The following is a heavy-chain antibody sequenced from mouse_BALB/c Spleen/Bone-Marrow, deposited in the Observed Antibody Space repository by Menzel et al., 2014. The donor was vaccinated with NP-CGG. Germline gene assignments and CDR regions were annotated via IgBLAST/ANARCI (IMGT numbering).Heavy chain of an antibody. J-gene: IGHJ2*01. CDR3: ARDYGPFDY. CDR1: GFNIKDIY. CDR2: IDPANGDT. V-gene: IGHV14-3*02. D-gene: IGHD1-2*01. Sequence: VQLQQSGAELVKPGASVKLSCTASGFNIKDIYMHWVKQRPEQGLEWIGRIDPANGDTKYDPKFQGKATITADTSSNTAYLQLSSLTSEDTAVYYCARDYGPFDYWGQGTTITVSS.